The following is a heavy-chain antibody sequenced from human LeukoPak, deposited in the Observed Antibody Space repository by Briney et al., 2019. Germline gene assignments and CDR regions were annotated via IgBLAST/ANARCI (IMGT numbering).Heavy chain of an antibody. CDR3: VRYEMDV. J-gene: IGHJ6*02. Sequence: GGSLRLSCAASGFPFSNYWMMWVRQAPGKGPEWVATIKQDGSETYYVDSVKGRFSITRDNTKKSLYLQMNSLSAEDTAVYYCVRYEMDVWGQGTTVTVSS. V-gene: IGHV3-7*01. D-gene: IGHD3-3*01. CDR2: IKQDGSET. CDR1: GFPFSNYW.